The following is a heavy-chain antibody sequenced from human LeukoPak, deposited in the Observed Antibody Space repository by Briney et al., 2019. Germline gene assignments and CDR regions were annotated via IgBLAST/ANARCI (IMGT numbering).Heavy chain of an antibody. CDR1: GGSISSYY. CDR2: IYYSGST. V-gene: IGHV4-59*01. J-gene: IGHJ2*01. Sequence: SETVSLTCTLSGGSISSYYSRWIRQPPGKALEWIGYIYYSGSTNYNPSLKSRVTISLDTSKNHFSLNLSSVTAADTAVCYCAARRDGYNNWYFDLWGRGTLVAVSS. D-gene: IGHD5-24*01. CDR3: AARRDGYNNWYFDL.